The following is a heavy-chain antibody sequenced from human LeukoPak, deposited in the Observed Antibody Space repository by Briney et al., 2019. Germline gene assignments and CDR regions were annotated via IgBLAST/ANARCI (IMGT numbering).Heavy chain of an antibody. D-gene: IGHD6-25*01. CDR2: IYYSGST. Sequence: PSETLSLTCTVSGGSISSYYWSWIRQPPGKGLEWIGYIYYSGSTNYNPSLKSRVTISVDTSKNQFSLKLSSVTAVDTAVYYCARDKGPAFNWFDPWGQGTLVTVSS. CDR3: ARDKGPAFNWFDP. J-gene: IGHJ5*02. CDR1: GGSISSYY. V-gene: IGHV4-59*01.